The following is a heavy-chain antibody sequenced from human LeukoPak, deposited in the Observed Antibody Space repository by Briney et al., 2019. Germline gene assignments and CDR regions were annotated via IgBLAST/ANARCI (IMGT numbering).Heavy chain of an antibody. V-gene: IGHV3-23*01. CDR1: GFTFSNYA. J-gene: IGHJ5*02. D-gene: IGHD2-2*01. CDR2: ISQSGGRST. CDR3: ARDLGCSTSSCRYNWFDP. Sequence: GGSLRLSCAASGFTFSNYAMTWVRQAPGEGLERVAFISQSGGRSTDYADSVRGRFTIPRDNSEDTLYLQMNSLRAEDTAVYHCARDLGCSTSSCRYNWFDPWGQGTLVTVSS.